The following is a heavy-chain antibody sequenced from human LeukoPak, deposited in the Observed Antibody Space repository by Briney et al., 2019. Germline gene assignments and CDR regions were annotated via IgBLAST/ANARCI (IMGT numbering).Heavy chain of an antibody. J-gene: IGHJ4*02. CDR2: ISSDGGGT. D-gene: IGHD1-26*01. Sequence: GGSLRLSCAASGFTFSYYAMYWVRQAPGKGLEYVSSISSDGGGTYYANSVKGRFTITRDNSKNTLYLQMGSLRAEDMAMCYCARPKVGATLDYWGQGTLVTVSS. CDR3: ARPKVGATLDY. V-gene: IGHV3-64*01. CDR1: GFTFSYYA.